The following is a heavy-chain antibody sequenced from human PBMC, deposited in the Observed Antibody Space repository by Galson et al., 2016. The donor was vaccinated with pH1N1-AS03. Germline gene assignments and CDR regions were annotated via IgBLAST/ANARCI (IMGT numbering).Heavy chain of an antibody. V-gene: IGHV3-15*04. CDR3: SVRDFD. Sequence: SLRLSCAVSGFTLSNAWMTWVRQAPGKGLEYVGRIASRAAGGTTDYAAPVKGRFTISRDDSKNTLYLQMNSLKTEDTAVYYCSVRDFDWGQGTPVTVSS. D-gene: IGHD3-10*01. CDR2: IASRAAGGTT. J-gene: IGHJ4*02. CDR1: GFTLSNAW.